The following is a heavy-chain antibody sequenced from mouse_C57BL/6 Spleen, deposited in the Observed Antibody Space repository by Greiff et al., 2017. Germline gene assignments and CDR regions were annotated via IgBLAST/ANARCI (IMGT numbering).Heavy chain of an antibody. V-gene: IGHV3-6*01. CDR1: GYSITSGYY. CDR3: ARAGYYGSSYYFDY. D-gene: IGHD1-1*01. J-gene: IGHJ2*01. Sequence: EVQRVESGPGLVKPSQSLSLTCSVTGYSITSGYYWNWIRQFPGNKLEWMGYISYDGSNNYNPSLKNRISITRDTSKNQFFLKLNSVTTEDTATYYCARAGYYGSSYYFDYWGQGTTLTVSS. CDR2: ISYDGSN.